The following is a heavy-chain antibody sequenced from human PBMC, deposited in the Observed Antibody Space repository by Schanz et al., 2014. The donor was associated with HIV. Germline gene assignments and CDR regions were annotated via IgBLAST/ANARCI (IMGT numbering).Heavy chain of an antibody. Sequence: EVQMLESGGGSVQPGGCLRLSCAASGFTFSNFAMSWVRQAPGKGREWVSSISGRGVSTFYAGSVKGRFAISRDKSKNTLYLQMTTLRIDDTAVYYCAKPEYDSRGNSQSHFDYWGQGTLVTVSS. D-gene: IGHD3-22*01. J-gene: IGHJ4*02. CDR2: ISGRGVST. CDR1: GFTFSNFA. V-gene: IGHV3-23*01. CDR3: AKPEYDSRGNSQSHFDY.